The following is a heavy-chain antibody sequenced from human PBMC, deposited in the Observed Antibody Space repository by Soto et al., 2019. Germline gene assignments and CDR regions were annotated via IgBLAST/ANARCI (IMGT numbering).Heavy chain of an antibody. CDR1: GGPIKTGDYY. D-gene: IGHD3-10*01. CDR2: VFYSGAT. J-gene: IGHJ4*02. Sequence: QVQLKESGPGLVKPSETLSLTCNVSGGPIKTGDYYWNWIRQPPGKGLEWIGYVFYSGATNYSPSLKRLAAIAMYTSKNQFSLSLTSVTAADTAVYYCARAGFSYGHLLFWGQGIRVTVST. V-gene: IGHV4-30-4*01. CDR3: ARAGFSYGHLLF.